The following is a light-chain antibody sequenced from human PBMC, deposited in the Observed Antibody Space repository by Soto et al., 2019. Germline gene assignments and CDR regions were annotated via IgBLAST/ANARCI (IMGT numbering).Light chain of an antibody. CDR1: QNLGTLY. CDR2: SAS. CDR3: QQYGSSPLT. V-gene: IGKV3-20*01. Sequence: EIVLTQSPGTLSLSPGERGTLSCRASQNLGTLYLAWFQQKSGQAPRLLIYSASRRATGIPDRFTGSGSGTDFTLTINRVEPEDFAVYYCQQYGSSPLTFGQGTKVDIK. J-gene: IGKJ1*01.